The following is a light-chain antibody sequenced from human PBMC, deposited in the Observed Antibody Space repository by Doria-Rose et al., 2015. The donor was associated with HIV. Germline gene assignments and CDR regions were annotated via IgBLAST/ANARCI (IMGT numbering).Light chain of an antibody. V-gene: IGKV4-1*01. J-gene: IGKJ3*01. CDR2: WAS. CDR1: QSLLYTSIHY. Sequence: DIQVTQSPESLGMSLGERATLNCKSNQSLLYTSIHYLAWYQQKPGQPPKLLIYWASTRQSGVPARFSGSGSGTDFTLTISSLEAEDVAVYYCQQYYDTPSFGPGATVDIK. CDR3: QQYYDTPS.